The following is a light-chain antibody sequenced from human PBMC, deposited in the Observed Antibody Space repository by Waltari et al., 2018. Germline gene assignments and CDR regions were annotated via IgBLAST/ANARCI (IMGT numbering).Light chain of an antibody. Sequence: EIVLTQSPATLSLSPGERATLSCRASQSVSRYFAWYQQKPGQAPRLLIYDASKRATGIPARFSGSGSGTDFTLTISSLEPEDFAVYYCQQRSNWPITFGQGTRLEIK. CDR2: DAS. J-gene: IGKJ5*01. V-gene: IGKV3-11*01. CDR1: QSVSRY. CDR3: QQRSNWPIT.